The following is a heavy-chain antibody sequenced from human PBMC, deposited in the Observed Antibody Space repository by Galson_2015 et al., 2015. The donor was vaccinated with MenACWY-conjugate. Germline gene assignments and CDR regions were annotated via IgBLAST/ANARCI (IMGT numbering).Heavy chain of an antibody. CDR3: ARHPPGGRGMDV. D-gene: IGHD1-26*01. Sequence: QSGAEVKKPGESLKISCKGSGYSFTTYWIAWVRQLPGKGLEWVGLISPIDSKTRYSPAFEGRVTISADNPITTAYLQWNSLQASDTAMYYCARHPPGGRGMDVWGQGTTVTVSS. CDR1: GYSFTTYW. V-gene: IGHV5-51*01. CDR2: ISPIDSKT. J-gene: IGHJ6*02.